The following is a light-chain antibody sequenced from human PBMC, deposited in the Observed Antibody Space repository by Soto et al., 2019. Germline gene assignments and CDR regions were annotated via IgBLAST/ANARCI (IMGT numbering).Light chain of an antibody. CDR3: QQYGSSGT. CDR1: QSVSNNY. V-gene: IGKV3-20*01. J-gene: IGKJ1*01. CDR2: GAS. Sequence: IVLTQSPCTLSLSPGERATLSCRASQSVSNNYLAWYQQKPGQAPRLLIYGASNRATGIPDRLSGSGSGTDFTLTISRLEPEDFAVYYCQQYGSSGTFGQGTKVDIK.